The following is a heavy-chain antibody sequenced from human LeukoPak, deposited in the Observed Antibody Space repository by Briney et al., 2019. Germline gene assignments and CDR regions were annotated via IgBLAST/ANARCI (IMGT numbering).Heavy chain of an antibody. J-gene: IGHJ4*02. Sequence: ASVKVSCKVSGYTLTELSMHWVRQAPGKGLEWMGGFDPEDGETIYAQKFQGRVTITADESTSTAYMELSSLRSEDTAVYYCARSQPTYYYDSSGLPLYWGQGTLVTVSS. D-gene: IGHD3-22*01. CDR1: GYTLTELS. CDR2: FDPEDGET. CDR3: ARSQPTYYYDSSGLPLY. V-gene: IGHV1-24*01.